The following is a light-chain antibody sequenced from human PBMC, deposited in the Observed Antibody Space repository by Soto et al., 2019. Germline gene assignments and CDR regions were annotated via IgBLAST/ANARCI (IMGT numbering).Light chain of an antibody. CDR2: AAT. V-gene: IGKV1-39*01. Sequence: DLQMTQSPSSLSASVGDRVTITCRASQSISSYLNWYQHKPGKAPNLLIYAATTLQSGAPSRFSGSGSGTDFTLTISSLQPEDFATYYCQQSYSNPRTFGQGTKVEIK. J-gene: IGKJ1*01. CDR1: QSISSY. CDR3: QQSYSNPRT.